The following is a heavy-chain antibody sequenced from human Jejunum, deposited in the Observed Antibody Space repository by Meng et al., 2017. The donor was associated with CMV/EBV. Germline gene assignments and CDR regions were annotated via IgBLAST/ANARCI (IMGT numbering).Heavy chain of an antibody. D-gene: IGHD6-6*01. CDR2: IYGDGGT. J-gene: IGHJ4*02. V-gene: IGHV3-66*01. Sequence: VQLVESGGSLVQPGGSLTLSCAVSGFTVSRNFMTWVRQAPGKGLEWVSIIYGDGGTDYADSVKGRFTISRDNSRNTLYLQMNSLRAEDTAVYYCASPPPIGAALDYWGQGTLVTVSS. CDR1: GFTVSRNF. CDR3: ASPPPIGAALDY.